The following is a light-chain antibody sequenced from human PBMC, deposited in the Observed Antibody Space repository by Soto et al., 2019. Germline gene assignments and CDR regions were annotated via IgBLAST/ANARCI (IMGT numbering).Light chain of an antibody. CDR1: QSVSSSY. V-gene: IGKV3-20*01. Sequence: EIVLTQSPGTLSLSPGERVTLSCRASQSVSSSYLAWYQQKPGQAPRLLIYAASSRAAGIPDRFSGSGSGTDFTLTISRLEPEDFAVYYCQQYGSSPWTFGQGNKVEIK. J-gene: IGKJ1*01. CDR2: AAS. CDR3: QQYGSSPWT.